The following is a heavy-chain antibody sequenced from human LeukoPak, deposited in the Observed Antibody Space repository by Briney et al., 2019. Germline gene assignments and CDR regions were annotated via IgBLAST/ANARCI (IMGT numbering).Heavy chain of an antibody. CDR1: GGSISSYY. J-gene: IGHJ4*02. CDR2: IYYSGST. D-gene: IGHD6-19*01. V-gene: IGHV4-59*01. CDR3: ARDRGSDFDY. Sequence: SETLSLTCTVSGGSISSYYWSWIRQPPGKGLEWIGYIYYSGSTNYNPSLKSRVTISVDTSKNQFSPKLSSVTAADTAVYYCARDRGSDFDYWGQGTLVTVSS.